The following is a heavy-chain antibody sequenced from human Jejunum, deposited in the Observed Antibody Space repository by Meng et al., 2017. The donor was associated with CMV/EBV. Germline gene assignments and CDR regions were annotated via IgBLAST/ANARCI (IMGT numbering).Heavy chain of an antibody. Sequence: CAASGFTFSSYEMNWVRQAPGKGLEWVSYISSSDSIYYADSVKGRFTISRDSAKNSLYLQMNSLRAEDTALYYCATDDYGGNPAYWGQGTLVTVSS. CDR3: ATDDYGGNPAY. V-gene: IGHV3-48*03. CDR1: GFTFSSYE. CDR2: ISSSDSI. D-gene: IGHD4-23*01. J-gene: IGHJ4*02.